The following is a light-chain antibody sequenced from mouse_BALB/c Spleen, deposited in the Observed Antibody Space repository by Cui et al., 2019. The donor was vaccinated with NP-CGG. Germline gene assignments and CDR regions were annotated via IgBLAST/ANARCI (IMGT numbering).Light chain of an antibody. CDR2: GTN. CDR1: TGAVTTSNY. J-gene: IGLJ1*01. CDR3: ALWYSNHWV. V-gene: IGLV1*01. Sequence: HDVVTPQSPLTTSPGETVKITCRSSTGAVTTSNYANWVQEKPDHLFTGLIGGTNNRAPGVPARFSGSLIGDKAALTITGAQTEDEAIYFCALWYSNHWVFGGGTTLTVL.